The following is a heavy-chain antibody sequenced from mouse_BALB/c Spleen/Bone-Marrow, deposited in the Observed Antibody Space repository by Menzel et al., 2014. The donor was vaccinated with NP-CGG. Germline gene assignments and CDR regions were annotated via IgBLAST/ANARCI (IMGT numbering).Heavy chain of an antibody. CDR1: GFTFNTYA. J-gene: IGHJ4*01. V-gene: IGHV10-1*02. Sequence: EVMLVESGGGLVQPKGSLKLSCAASGFTFNTYAMNWVRQAPGKGLEWVARIRSKGNNYATYYADPVKDKFTISRDDSQSMLYLQMNNMKTEDTAMYYCVRYYGSSYYYAMDYWGQGTSVTVSS. D-gene: IGHD1-1*01. CDR2: IRSKGNNYAT. CDR3: VRYYGSSYYYAMDY.